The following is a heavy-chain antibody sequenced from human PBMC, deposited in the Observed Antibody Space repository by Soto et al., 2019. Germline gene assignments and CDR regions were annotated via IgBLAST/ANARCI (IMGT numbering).Heavy chain of an antibody. D-gene: IGHD6-6*01. V-gene: IGHV1-69*08. CDR3: AREHGDSSSSSLLYG. CDR2: TIPILPTT. J-gene: IGHJ4*02. Sequence: QVQLVQSGAEVKKPGSSVKVSCTASGGTLSSYSINWVRQAPGQGLEWMGRTIPILPTTNYAQKFQGRVTMTADKSTSTVYMELSSLRADDTAVYFCAREHGDSSSSSLLYGWGQGTRVTVSS. CDR1: GGTLSSYS.